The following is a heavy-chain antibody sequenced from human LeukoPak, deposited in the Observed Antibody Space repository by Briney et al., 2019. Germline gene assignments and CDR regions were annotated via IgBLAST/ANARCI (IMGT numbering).Heavy chain of an antibody. J-gene: IGHJ3*02. CDR3: AGGSWYSAAGLLDAFDI. V-gene: IGHV5-51*01. D-gene: IGHD6-13*01. Sequence: GESLKISCKGSGYSFTSYWIGWVRQMPGKGLEWMGIIYPGDSDTRYSPSFQGQVTISADKSISTAYLQWSSLKASDTAMYYCAGGSWYSAAGLLDAFDIWGQGTMVTVSS. CDR2: IYPGDSDT. CDR1: GYSFTSYW.